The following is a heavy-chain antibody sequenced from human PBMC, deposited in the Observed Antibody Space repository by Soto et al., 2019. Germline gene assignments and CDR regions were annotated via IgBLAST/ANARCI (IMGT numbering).Heavy chain of an antibody. CDR3: ASRGYSGYDLRSYYYYYGMDV. D-gene: IGHD5-12*01. J-gene: IGHJ6*02. V-gene: IGHV1-69*06. Sequence: VASVKVSCKASGYTFTGYYMHWVRQAPGQGLEWMGWIIPIFGTANYAQKFQGRVTITADKSTSTAYMELSSLRSEDTAVYYCASRGYSGYDLRSYYYYYGMDVWGQGTTVTVSS. CDR2: IIPIFGTA. CDR1: GYTFTGYY.